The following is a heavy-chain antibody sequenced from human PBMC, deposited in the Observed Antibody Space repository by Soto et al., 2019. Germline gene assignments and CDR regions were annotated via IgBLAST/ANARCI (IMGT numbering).Heavy chain of an antibody. V-gene: IGHV3-23*01. J-gene: IGHJ4*02. D-gene: IGHD6-6*01. CDR3: AKSLQSISFRTFDY. CDR2: ISGSGGDT. Sequence: EVQLLESGGGLVQPGGSLRLSCVASGFTFSSYGMSWIRQPPGKGLEWVSAISGSGGDTNYEDSVKGRFTISRDNSKNTLYLQMNSLRVEDTAVFYCAKSLQSISFRTFDYWGQGTLATVSS. CDR1: GFTFSSYG.